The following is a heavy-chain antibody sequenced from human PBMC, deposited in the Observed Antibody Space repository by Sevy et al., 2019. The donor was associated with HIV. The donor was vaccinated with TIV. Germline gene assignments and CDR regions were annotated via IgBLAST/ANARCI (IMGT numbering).Heavy chain of an antibody. J-gene: IGHJ4*02. D-gene: IGHD3-22*01. V-gene: IGHV1-24*01. CDR2: FDPEDGER. Sequence: ASVKVSCKASGHTLTDLSMHWVRQAPGKGFEWIGRFDPEDGERIYAQKFQGRVTMTADTSTDTAYMELSSLRSEDTAVYYCSATREYYSDSYGYFDYWGQGTLVTVSS. CDR1: GHTLTDLS. CDR3: SATREYYSDSYGYFDY.